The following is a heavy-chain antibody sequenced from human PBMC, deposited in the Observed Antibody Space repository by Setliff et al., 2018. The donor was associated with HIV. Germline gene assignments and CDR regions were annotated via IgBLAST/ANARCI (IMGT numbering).Heavy chain of an antibody. CDR3: ASRIYYYDSSRVLREEGFDP. V-gene: IGHV4-38-2*02. J-gene: IGHJ5*02. Sequence: LSLTCTVSGYSISSDYYWGWIRQPPGKGLEWIGNIYHSGSTYYNPSLKSRVTISVDTSKNQFSLKLNSVTAADTAVYYCASRIYYYDSSRVLREEGFDPWGQGTLVTVSS. CDR1: GYSISSDYY. D-gene: IGHD3-22*01. CDR2: IYHSGST.